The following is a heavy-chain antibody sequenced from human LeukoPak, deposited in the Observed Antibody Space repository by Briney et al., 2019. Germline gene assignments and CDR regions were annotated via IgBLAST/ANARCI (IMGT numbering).Heavy chain of an antibody. J-gene: IGHJ4*02. CDR2: ISGSGGST. Sequence: PGGSLRLSCEASGFTFSSYAMGWVRQAPGKGLEWVSSISGSGGSTYYADSVKGRFTISRDNSKNTLYLQMNSLRAEDTAVYYCAKVVSRGDPTDYWGQGTLVTVSS. D-gene: IGHD4-17*01. V-gene: IGHV3-23*01. CDR3: AKVVSRGDPTDY. CDR1: GFTFSSYA.